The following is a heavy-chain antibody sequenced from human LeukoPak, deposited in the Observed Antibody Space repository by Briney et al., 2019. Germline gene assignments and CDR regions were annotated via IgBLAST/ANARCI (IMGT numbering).Heavy chain of an antibody. Sequence: GGSLRLSCAAFGFTFKIYTINWVRQAPGKGLEWVSSISFSGDNGGDNTYYADSVRGRFSISRDNAKNSLSLQMNSLGAEDTAVYYCARGGYSSGWYSSPDYWGQGTLVAVSS. V-gene: IGHV3-21*04. CDR2: ISFSGDNGGDNT. J-gene: IGHJ4*02. CDR1: GFTFKIYT. D-gene: IGHD6-19*01. CDR3: ARGGYSSGWYSSPDY.